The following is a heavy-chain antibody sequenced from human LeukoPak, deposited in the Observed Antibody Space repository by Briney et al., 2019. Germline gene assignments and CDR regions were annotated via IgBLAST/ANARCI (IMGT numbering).Heavy chain of an antibody. CDR2: MNPNSGKT. CDR3: ARGSDSSSWYGRSENDY. Sequence: ASVKVSCKASGYTFTSYDINWVRQATGQGLEWMGWMNPNSGKTGYAQKFQGRVTMTRNTSISTAHMELSSLRSEDTAVYYCARGSDSSSWYGRSENDYWGQGTLVTVSS. CDR1: GYTFTSYD. J-gene: IGHJ4*02. D-gene: IGHD6-13*01. V-gene: IGHV1-8*01.